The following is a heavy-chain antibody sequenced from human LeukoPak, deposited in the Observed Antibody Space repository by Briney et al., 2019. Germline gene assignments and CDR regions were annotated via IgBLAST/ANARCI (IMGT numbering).Heavy chain of an antibody. CDR1: GFTFSSYA. J-gene: IGHJ4*02. CDR3: AKGSGLDY. D-gene: IGHD1-26*01. CDR2: ISDDSSST. V-gene: IGHV3-23*01. Sequence: GGSLRLSCVASGFTFSSYAMNWVRQAPGKRLDWVSSISDDSSSTYSADSVKGRFTVSRDNSRNTLYLQMNSLRAEDTAVYYCAKGSGLDYWGRGTLVTVSS.